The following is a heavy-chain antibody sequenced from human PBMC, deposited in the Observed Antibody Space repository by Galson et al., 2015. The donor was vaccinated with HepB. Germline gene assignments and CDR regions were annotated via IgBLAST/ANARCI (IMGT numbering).Heavy chain of an antibody. CDR1: GVSISSGGYY. D-gene: IGHD1-26*01. Sequence: TLSLTCTVSGVSISSGGYYWSWIRQDPGKGLEWIGNIYDSASTYYSPSLNPSLKSRLTISVDTSKNPFSLKLRSVTAADTAVYYCARAWDPKVVYFDYWGQGILVTVSS. CDR3: ARAWDPKVVYFDY. CDR2: IYDSAST. J-gene: IGHJ4*02. V-gene: IGHV4-31*03.